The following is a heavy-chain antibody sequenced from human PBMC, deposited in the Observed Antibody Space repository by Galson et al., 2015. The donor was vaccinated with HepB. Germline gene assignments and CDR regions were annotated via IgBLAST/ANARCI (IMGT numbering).Heavy chain of an antibody. CDR1: GGTFSSYA. J-gene: IGHJ4*02. CDR3: ARDHYDFWSGLFDY. Sequence: SVKVSCKASGGTFSSYAISWVRQAPGQGLEWMGGIIPIFGTANYAQKFQGRVTITADKSTSTAYMELSSLRSEDTAVYYCARDHYDFWSGLFDYWGQGTLVTVSS. V-gene: IGHV1-69*06. CDR2: IIPIFGTA. D-gene: IGHD3-3*01.